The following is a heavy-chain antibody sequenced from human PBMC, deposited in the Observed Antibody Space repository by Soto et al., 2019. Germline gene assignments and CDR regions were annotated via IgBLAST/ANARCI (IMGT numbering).Heavy chain of an antibody. V-gene: IGHV3-7*03. D-gene: IGHD3-22*01. CDR3: ARGGYYDSSGYYYFDY. CDR1: GFTFSSYW. CDR2: IKQDGSEK. Sequence: EGSLRLSCAASGFTFSSYWMSWVRQAPGKGLEWVANIKQDGSEKYYVDSVKGRFTISRDNAKNSLYLQMNSLRAEDTAVYYCARGGYYDSSGYYYFDYWGQGTLVTVSS. J-gene: IGHJ4*02.